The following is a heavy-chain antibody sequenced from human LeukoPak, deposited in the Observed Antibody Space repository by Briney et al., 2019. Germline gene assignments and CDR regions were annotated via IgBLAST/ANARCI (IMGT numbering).Heavy chain of an antibody. CDR2: MREDGSEI. J-gene: IGHJ4*02. V-gene: IGHV3-7*01. Sequence: GGSLRLSCAASGFPFNVQTMSWVRQAPGKGLDWVAGMREDGSEIYYVDSVKGRFTISRDNPKNSLYLQMNRLRAEDTAVYYCVRGGATRGRFENWGQGTLVTVSS. D-gene: IGHD1-26*01. CDR3: VRGGATRGRFEN. CDR1: GFPFNVQT.